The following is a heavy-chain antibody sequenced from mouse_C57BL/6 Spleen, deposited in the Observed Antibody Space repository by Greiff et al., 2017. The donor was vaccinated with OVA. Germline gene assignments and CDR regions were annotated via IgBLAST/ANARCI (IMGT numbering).Heavy chain of an antibody. CDR1: GYTFTSYW. Sequence: VQLQQPGAELVMPGASVKLSCKASGYTFTSYWMHWVKQRPGQGLEWIGEIDPSDSYTNYNQKFKGKSTLTVDKSSSTAYMQLSSLTSEDSAVYYCARFPAQARPNYFDYWGQGTTLTVSS. CDR2: IDPSDSYT. CDR3: ARFPAQARPNYFDY. D-gene: IGHD3-2*02. J-gene: IGHJ2*01. V-gene: IGHV1-69*01.